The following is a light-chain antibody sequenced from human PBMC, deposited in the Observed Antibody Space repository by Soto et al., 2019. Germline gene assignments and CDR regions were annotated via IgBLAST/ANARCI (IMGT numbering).Light chain of an antibody. Sequence: QSVLTQPPSASGTPGQRVTMSWSGSSSNIGSNTVNWYQQLPGTAPKLLIYSNNQRPSGVPDRFSGSKSGTSASLAISGLQSEDEADYYCAAWDDSLNGGVFGTGTKVTVL. CDR2: SNN. CDR3: AAWDDSLNGGV. CDR1: SSNIGSNT. V-gene: IGLV1-44*01. J-gene: IGLJ1*01.